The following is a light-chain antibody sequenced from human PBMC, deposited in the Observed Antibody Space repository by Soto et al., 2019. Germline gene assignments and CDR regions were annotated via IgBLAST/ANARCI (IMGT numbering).Light chain of an antibody. Sequence: EVVMTQSRATLSVSPGEKATLSFRASQSVSSNLAWYQQKPGRAPRLLIYGASTRATGIPTRFSGSGSGTEFTLTISSLQSEDFAVYYCQQYNNWPPLTFGGGTKVDIK. V-gene: IGKV3-15*01. CDR3: QQYNNWPPLT. CDR2: GAS. CDR1: QSVSSN. J-gene: IGKJ4*01.